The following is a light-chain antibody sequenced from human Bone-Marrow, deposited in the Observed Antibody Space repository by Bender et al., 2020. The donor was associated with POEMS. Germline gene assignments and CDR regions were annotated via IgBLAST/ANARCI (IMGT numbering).Light chain of an antibody. V-gene: IGLV2-23*01. CDR3: LSYVHGSSFFWL. CDR1: TGDFGSYDL. Sequence: QSALTQPASVSGSPGQSITISCAGTTGDFGSYDLVSWYQHHPGRVPRLIIYEGTKRPSGVSNRFSGSTSGNMASLTISGLQAEDEGDYYCLSYVHGSSFFWLFGGGTKLTIL. J-gene: IGLJ3*02. CDR2: EGT.